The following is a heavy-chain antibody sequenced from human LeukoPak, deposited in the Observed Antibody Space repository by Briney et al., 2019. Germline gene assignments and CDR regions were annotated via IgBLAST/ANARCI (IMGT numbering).Heavy chain of an antibody. V-gene: IGHV3-23*01. D-gene: IGHD3-22*01. Sequence: GGSLRLSCAASGLTFSNYAMSWVRQAPGKGLDWVSAISGTGGTAYYADSVKGRFTISRDNSKNTLYLQMNSLRAEDTAVYYCAGGPSYYYDSRWFDPWGQGTLVTVS. J-gene: IGHJ5*02. CDR2: ISGTGGTA. CDR1: GLTFSNYA. CDR3: AGGPSYYYDSRWFDP.